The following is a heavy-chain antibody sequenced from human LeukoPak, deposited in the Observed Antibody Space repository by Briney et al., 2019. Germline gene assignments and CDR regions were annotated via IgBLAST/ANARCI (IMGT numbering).Heavy chain of an antibody. D-gene: IGHD3-16*02. Sequence: GGSLRLSCAASGFTFSSYAMHWVRQAPGKGLEWVAVISYDGSNKYYADSVKGRFTISRDNSKNTLYLQMNSLRAEDTAVYYCAKASMITFGGVIVTPYDYWGQGTLVTVSS. V-gene: IGHV3-30-3*01. J-gene: IGHJ4*02. CDR1: GFTFSSYA. CDR2: ISYDGSNK. CDR3: AKASMITFGGVIVTPYDY.